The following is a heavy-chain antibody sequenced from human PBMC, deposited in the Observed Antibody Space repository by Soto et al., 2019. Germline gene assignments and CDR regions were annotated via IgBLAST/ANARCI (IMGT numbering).Heavy chain of an antibody. CDR2: IKSKTDGGTT. D-gene: IGHD6-19*01. CDR3: TTSDSSGWYAPLGYFQH. J-gene: IGHJ1*01. CDR1: GFTFSNAW. Sequence: PGGSLRLSCAAAGFTFSNAWMSWVRQAPGKGLEWVGRIKSKTDGGTTDYAAPVKGRFTISRDDSKNTLYLQMNSLKTEDTAVYYCTTSDSSGWYAPLGYFQHWGQGTLVTVSS. V-gene: IGHV3-15*01.